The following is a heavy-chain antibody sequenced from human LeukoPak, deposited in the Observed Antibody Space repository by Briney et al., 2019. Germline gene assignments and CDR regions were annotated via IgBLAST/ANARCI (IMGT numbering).Heavy chain of an antibody. J-gene: IGHJ4*02. CDR3: AREILEPGKTHEY. V-gene: IGHV3-74*01. Sequence: QPGGSLRLSCAASGFTFSAYWMHWVRQVPGKGLVWVSRINNDGTATFFADSVKGRFTISRDNATNTLYLQMDSLRAEDTAMYYCAREILEPGKTHEYWGQGTLVTVSS. CDR2: INNDGTAT. D-gene: IGHD1-1*01. CDR1: GFTFSAYW.